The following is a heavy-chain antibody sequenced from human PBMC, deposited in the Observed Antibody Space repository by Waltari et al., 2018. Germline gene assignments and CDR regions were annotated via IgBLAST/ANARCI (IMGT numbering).Heavy chain of an antibody. CDR1: GYPFTSYA. CDR3: ARDEPYSYGPKPTYGMDV. J-gene: IGHJ6*02. Sequence: QVQLVQSGAEVKKPGASVKVSCKASGYPFTSYAMHWVRQAPGQRLEWMGWINAGNGNTKYSQKFQGRVTITRDTSASTAYMELSSLRSEDTAVYYCARDEPYSYGPKPTYGMDVWGQGTTVTVSS. CDR2: INAGNGNT. V-gene: IGHV1-3*01. D-gene: IGHD5-18*01.